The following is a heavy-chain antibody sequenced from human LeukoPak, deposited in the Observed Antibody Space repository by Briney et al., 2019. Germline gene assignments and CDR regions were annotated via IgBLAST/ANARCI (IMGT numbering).Heavy chain of an antibody. J-gene: IGHJ4*02. CDR2: FYPEDGET. CDR1: GYTLTELS. Sequence: ASVTVSCKVSGYTLTELSMHWLRQAPGKGLEWMGGFYPEDGETIYAQKFQGRVTMTEDTSTDTAYMELSSLRSEDTAVYYCATESPGYSSSWYRSDLDYWGQGTLVTVSS. D-gene: IGHD6-13*01. CDR3: ATESPGYSSSWYRSDLDY. V-gene: IGHV1-24*01.